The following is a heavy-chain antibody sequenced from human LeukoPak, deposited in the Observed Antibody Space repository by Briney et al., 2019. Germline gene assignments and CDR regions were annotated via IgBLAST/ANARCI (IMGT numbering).Heavy chain of an antibody. J-gene: IGHJ5*02. CDR2: IYPGDSDT. D-gene: IGHD3-22*01. CDR1: GYSFTSYW. CDR3: ARQETYYYDSSGLGNWFDP. Sequence: GESLKISCKGSGYSFTSYWIGWVRQMPGKGLERMGIIYPGDSDTRYSPSFQGQVTISADKSISTAYLQWSSLKASDTAMYYCARQETYYYDSSGLGNWFDPWGQGTLVTVSS. V-gene: IGHV5-51*01.